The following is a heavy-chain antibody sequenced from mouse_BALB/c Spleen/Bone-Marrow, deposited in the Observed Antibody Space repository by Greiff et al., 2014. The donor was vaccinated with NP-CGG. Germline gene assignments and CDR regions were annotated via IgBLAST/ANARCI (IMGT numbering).Heavy chain of an antibody. V-gene: IGHV1-9*01. D-gene: IGHD3-1*01. J-gene: IGHJ2*01. CDR2: ILPGSGST. Sequence: QVQLQQSGAGLMKPGASVKISCKATGYRFNSYWIEWVKQRPGHGLEWIGEILPGSGSTNFNEKFKGKATFTAYTSSNTAYMQISSRTSGDSAVYYCARLGIRSFDYRGQGTTLTVSS. CDR1: GYRFNSYW. CDR3: ARLGIRSFDY.